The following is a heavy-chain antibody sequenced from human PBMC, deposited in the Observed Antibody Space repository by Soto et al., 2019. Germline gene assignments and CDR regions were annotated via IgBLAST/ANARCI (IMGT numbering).Heavy chain of an antibody. Sequence: EVQLAESGGGMVKPGGSLRLSCVASGFTFSSYEMHWVRQAPGKGLEYVSSISSNGGTTYYGNSVKGRFTISRDNSKNTLYLQMGSLRAEDMAVYYCVRRVSGNYDYWGQGTLVTVSS. J-gene: IGHJ4*02. D-gene: IGHD1-7*01. CDR3: VRRVSGNYDY. CDR2: ISSNGGTT. V-gene: IGHV3-64*01. CDR1: GFTFSSYE.